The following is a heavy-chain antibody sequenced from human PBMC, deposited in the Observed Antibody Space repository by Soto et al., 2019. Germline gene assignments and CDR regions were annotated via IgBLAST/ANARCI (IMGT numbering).Heavy chain of an antibody. CDR2: IIPIFGTP. D-gene: IGHD2-2*01. CDR1: GVTFSSYA. CDR3: ASRAAAPPYYYYYGMGV. Sequence: GASVKVSCKASGVTFSSYAISWVRQAPVQGLEWMGGIIPIFGTPNYAQKFQGRVTITAEESTSTAYMELSSLRSEDTPVYYCASRAAAPPYYYYYGMGVWGQGPSVTVSS. V-gene: IGHV1-69*13. J-gene: IGHJ6*02.